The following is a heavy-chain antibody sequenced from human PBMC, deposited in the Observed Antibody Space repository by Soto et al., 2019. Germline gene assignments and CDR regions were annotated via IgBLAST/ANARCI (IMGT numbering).Heavy chain of an antibody. Sequence: QVQLVQSGAEVKKSGASVRISCKASGYTFNRHDINWVRQATGQGPEWIGWMNPNSGNTGYAQKCQGRVTMTRDPSITTAYMDLSSLTSEDSAIYYCAREGLYGSSQDNTFDIWGQGTMVTVSS. CDR1: GYTFNRHD. CDR3: AREGLYGSSQDNTFDI. V-gene: IGHV1-8*01. D-gene: IGHD6-19*01. J-gene: IGHJ3*02. CDR2: MNPNSGNT.